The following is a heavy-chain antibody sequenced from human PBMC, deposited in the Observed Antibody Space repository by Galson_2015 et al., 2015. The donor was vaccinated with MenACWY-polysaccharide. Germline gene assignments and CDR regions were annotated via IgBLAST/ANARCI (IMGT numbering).Heavy chain of an antibody. D-gene: IGHD2-21*01. CDR2: ISSSSGTI. CDR1: GFTFSSNS. Sequence: SLRLSCAASGFTFSSNSMNWVRQAPGKGLEWVSYISSSSGTIYYADSVKGRFTISRDDAKNLLYLQMSSLRAEDTAVYYCASTSPNSFWGQGTRVIVSS. V-gene: IGHV3-48*01. CDR3: ASTSPNSF. J-gene: IGHJ4*02.